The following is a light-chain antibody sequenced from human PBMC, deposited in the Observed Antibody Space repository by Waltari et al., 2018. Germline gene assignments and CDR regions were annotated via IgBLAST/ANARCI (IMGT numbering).Light chain of an antibody. J-gene: IGKJ1*01. CDR2: GAS. V-gene: IGKV3-15*01. CDR3: HQYDNWPRT. Sequence: EIVMTQSPATLSVSPGERATLSCRARQSVSSNLAWYQQKPGQAPRLLLYGASTRATGIPARFSGSGSGTEFTLTISSLQSEDFAVYYCHQYDNWPRTFGQGTKVEIK. CDR1: QSVSSN.